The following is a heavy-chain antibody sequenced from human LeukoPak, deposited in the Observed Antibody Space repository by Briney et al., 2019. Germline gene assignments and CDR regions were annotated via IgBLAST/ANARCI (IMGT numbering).Heavy chain of an antibody. J-gene: IGHJ5*02. CDR1: GGSFSGYY. CDR2: INHSGST. D-gene: IGHD3-10*01. Sequence: SETLSLTCAVYGGSFSGYYWSWIRKPPGKGLEWIGEINHSGSTNYNPSLKSRVTISVDTSKNQFSLKLSSVTAADTAVYYCARAYGSGRVDWFDPWGQGTLVTVSS. CDR3: ARAYGSGRVDWFDP. V-gene: IGHV4-34*01.